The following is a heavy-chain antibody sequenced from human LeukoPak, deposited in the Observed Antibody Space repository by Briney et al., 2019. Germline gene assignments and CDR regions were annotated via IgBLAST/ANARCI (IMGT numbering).Heavy chain of an antibody. CDR1: GFTSSSYW. CDR3: VRGRGSYGWFDP. J-gene: IGHJ5*02. Sequence: GGSLRLSCAASGFTSSSYWMHWVRQVPGKGLVWVSRISGDGTARNYADSVKGRFTISRDDTKNTVDLQMNSLRGEDTAVYYCVRGRGSYGWFDPWGQGTLVTVSS. CDR2: ISGDGTAR. V-gene: IGHV3-74*01. D-gene: IGHD3-10*01.